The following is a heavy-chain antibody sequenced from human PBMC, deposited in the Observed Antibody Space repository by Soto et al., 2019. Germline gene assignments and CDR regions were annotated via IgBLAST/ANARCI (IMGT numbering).Heavy chain of an antibody. CDR2: IIPILGIA. Sequence: QVQLVQSGAEVKKPGSSVKVSCKASGGTFSSYTISWVRQAPGQGLEWMGRIIPILGIANYAQKFQGRVTITEDKSTSTAYMELSSLRSEDTAVYYCAGLGYCSGGSCYFGLYYYMDVWGKGPTVTVSS. CDR3: AGLGYCSGGSCYFGLYYYMDV. D-gene: IGHD2-15*01. CDR1: GGTFSSYT. J-gene: IGHJ6*03. V-gene: IGHV1-69*02.